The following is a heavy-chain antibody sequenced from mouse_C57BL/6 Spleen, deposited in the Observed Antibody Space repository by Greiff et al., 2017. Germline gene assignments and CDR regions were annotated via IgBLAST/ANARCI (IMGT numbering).Heavy chain of an antibody. D-gene: IGHD2-1*01. CDR1: GYAFSSSW. CDR3: ARGGLYGNYFDY. J-gene: IGHJ2*01. CDR2: IYPGDGDT. Sequence: VKLMESGPELVKPGASVKISCKASGYAFSSSWMNWVKQRPGKGLEWIGRIYPGDGDTNYNGKFKGKATLTADKSSSTAYMQLSSLTSEDSAVYFCARGGLYGNYFDYWGQGTTLTVSS. V-gene: IGHV1-82*01.